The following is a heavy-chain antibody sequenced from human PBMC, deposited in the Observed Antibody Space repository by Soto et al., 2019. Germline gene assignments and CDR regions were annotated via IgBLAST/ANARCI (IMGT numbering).Heavy chain of an antibody. D-gene: IGHD3-10*01. Sequence: QVQLQEPGPGLLKPSQTLSLTCTVSGGSINSGGYYWSWIRQLPGKGLDYIGYISYSGDTYYNPSLRSRTTVSLDTPKNQFSLKLSSVTAADTAVYFCARGILWFGVTYLDYWAQGTLVTVSS. CDR1: GGSINSGGYY. J-gene: IGHJ4*02. V-gene: IGHV4-31*03. CDR3: ARGILWFGVTYLDY. CDR2: ISYSGDT.